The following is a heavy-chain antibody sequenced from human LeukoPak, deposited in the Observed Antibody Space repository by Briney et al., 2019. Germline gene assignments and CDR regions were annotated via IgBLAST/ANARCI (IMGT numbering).Heavy chain of an antibody. J-gene: IGHJ5*02. CDR2: INHSGST. CDR3: ARRDCSGGTCYSDGWFDP. Sequence: SETLSLTCAVYGGSFSGYYWSWIRQPPGKGLEWIGEINHSGSTNYNPSLKSRVTISVDRSKNQFSLKLSSVTAADTAVYYCARRDCSGGTCYSDGWFDPWGQGTLVTVSS. D-gene: IGHD2-15*01. V-gene: IGHV4-34*01. CDR1: GGSFSGYY.